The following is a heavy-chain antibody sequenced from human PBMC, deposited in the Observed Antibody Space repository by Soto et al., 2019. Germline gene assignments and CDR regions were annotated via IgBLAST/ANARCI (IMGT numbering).Heavy chain of an antibody. CDR2: IIPIFGTA. Sequence: SVKVSCKASGGTFSSYAISWVRQARGQGLEWMGGIIPIFGTANYAQKFQGRVTITADESTSTAYMELSSLRSEDTAVYYCARVGVRGSDYYYYYGMDVWGQGTTVTVSS. CDR3: ARVGVRGSDYYYYYGMDV. CDR1: GGTFSSYA. J-gene: IGHJ6*02. D-gene: IGHD3-16*01. V-gene: IGHV1-69*13.